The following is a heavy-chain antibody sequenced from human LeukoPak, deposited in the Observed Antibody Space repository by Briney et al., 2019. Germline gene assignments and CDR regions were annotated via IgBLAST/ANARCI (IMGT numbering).Heavy chain of an antibody. V-gene: IGHV5-51*01. J-gene: IGHJ5*01. CDR2: IYPGDSQT. CDR3: ARFGGQQLINNWFDS. CDR1: GYWFGDYW. D-gene: IGHD6-13*01. Sequence: GESLKISCKGSGYWFGDYWIGWVRHMPGKGLEWMGLIYPGDSQTRYSPSFQGQVTFSADKSISTAFLQWSRLKASDTAMYYCARFGGQQLINNWFDSWGQGTLVTVSS.